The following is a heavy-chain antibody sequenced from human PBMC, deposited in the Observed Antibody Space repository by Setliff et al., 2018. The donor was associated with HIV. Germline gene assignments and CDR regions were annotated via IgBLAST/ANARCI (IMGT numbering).Heavy chain of an antibody. CDR2: ISPDNANT. J-gene: IGHJ4*02. Sequence: ASVKVSCKSSGYTFTDYFMHWVRQAPGQGLEWMGWISPDNANTRISQKFRGSVTMTRDRSINTAYMEFTGLTSDDTAVYYCARQLSNSFDYWGQGTLVTVSA. CDR1: GYTFTDYF. V-gene: IGHV1-2*02. CDR3: ARQLSNSFDY. D-gene: IGHD1-1*01.